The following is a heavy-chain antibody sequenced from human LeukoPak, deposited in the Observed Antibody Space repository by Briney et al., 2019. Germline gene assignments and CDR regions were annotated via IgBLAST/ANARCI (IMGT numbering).Heavy chain of an antibody. CDR3: AKDPRSPLVDQDNWFDP. Sequence: PGGSLRLSCAASGFIFSDYYMSWIRQAPGKGLEWVSYISYSGRTIYYADSVKGRFTISRDNVKNSLNLQMNSLRGEDTAVYYCAKDPRSPLVDQDNWFDPWGQGTLVTVSS. CDR2: ISYSGRTI. CDR1: GFIFSDYY. D-gene: IGHD6-6*01. J-gene: IGHJ5*02. V-gene: IGHV3-11*01.